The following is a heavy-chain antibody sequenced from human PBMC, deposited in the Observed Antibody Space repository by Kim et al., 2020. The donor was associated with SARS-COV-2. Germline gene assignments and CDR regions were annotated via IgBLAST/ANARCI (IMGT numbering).Heavy chain of an antibody. J-gene: IGHJ4*02. V-gene: IGHV5-51*01. CDR3: AVGVVAIPSFDY. Sequence: RYSPSFQGQVTIAADKSISTAYLQWSSLKASDTAMYYCAVGVVAIPSFDYWGQGTLVTVSS. D-gene: IGHD3-22*01.